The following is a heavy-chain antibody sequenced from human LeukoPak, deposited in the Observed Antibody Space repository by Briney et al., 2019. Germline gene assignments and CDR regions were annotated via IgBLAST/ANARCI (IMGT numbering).Heavy chain of an antibody. Sequence: GGSLRLSCAASGFTFSDYYMSWIRQAPGKGLEWVSYISSSGSTKSYADSVKGRFTISRDNAKNSLYLQMNSLRAEDTAVYYCARSGPPYCSGGSCYEAPYYYYGMDVWGQGTTVTVSS. CDR1: GFTFSDYY. D-gene: IGHD2-15*01. J-gene: IGHJ6*02. CDR3: ARSGPPYCSGGSCYEAPYYYYGMDV. V-gene: IGHV3-11*01. CDR2: ISSSGSTK.